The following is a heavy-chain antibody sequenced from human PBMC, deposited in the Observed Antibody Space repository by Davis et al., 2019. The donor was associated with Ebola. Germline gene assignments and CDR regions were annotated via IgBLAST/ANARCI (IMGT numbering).Heavy chain of an antibody. V-gene: IGHV4-34*01. Sequence: SETLSLTCAVYGGSFSGYYWSWIRQSPGKGLEWIGEINHSGTTNYNPSLKSRVTISVDTSKNQFSLKLSSVTAADTAVYYCARRPLYYYGSGSWSWFDPWGQGTLVTVSS. CDR2: INHSGTT. CDR3: ARRPLYYYGSGSWSWFDP. D-gene: IGHD3-10*01. J-gene: IGHJ5*02. CDR1: GGSFSGYY.